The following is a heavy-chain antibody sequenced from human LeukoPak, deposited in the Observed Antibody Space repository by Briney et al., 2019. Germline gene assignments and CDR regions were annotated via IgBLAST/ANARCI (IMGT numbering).Heavy chain of an antibody. CDR3: ARGEDYDVWSGYHRRSHWFDP. D-gene: IGHD3-3*01. Sequence: PSETLSLTCTVSGGSISSYYWSWIRQPPGKGLEWIGYIYYSGSTNYNPSLKSRVTISVDTSKNQFSLKLSSVTAADTAVYYCARGEDYDVWSGYHRRSHWFDPWGQGTLVTVSS. CDR2: IYYSGST. J-gene: IGHJ5*02. V-gene: IGHV4-59*01. CDR1: GGSISSYY.